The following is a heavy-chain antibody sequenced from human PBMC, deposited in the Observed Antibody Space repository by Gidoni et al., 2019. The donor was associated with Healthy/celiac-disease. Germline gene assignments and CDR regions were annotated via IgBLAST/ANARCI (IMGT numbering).Heavy chain of an antibody. CDR3: AKDMRRYSYGLPATNDY. J-gene: IGHJ4*02. D-gene: IGHD5-18*01. V-gene: IGHV3-9*01. CDR2: ISWKSGSI. CDR1: GFPFDDSV. Sequence: EVQLVTSGGGLVQPGWSLRLSCAASGFPFDDSVMHWVRQAPGKGLEWGSGISWKSGSIGYADSVKGRFTISRDNAKNSLYLQMNSLRAEDTALYYCAKDMRRYSYGLPATNDYWGQGTLVTVSS.